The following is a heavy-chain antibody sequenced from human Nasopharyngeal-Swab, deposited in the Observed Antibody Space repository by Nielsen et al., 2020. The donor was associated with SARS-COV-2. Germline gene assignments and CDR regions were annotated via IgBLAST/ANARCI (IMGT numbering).Heavy chain of an antibody. J-gene: IGHJ3*02. CDR2: ISSSSSYI. CDR3: ASDPYYDTSDDAFDI. D-gene: IGHD3-22*01. V-gene: IGHV3-21*01. Sequence: WIRQPPGKGLEWVSSISSSSSYIYYADSVKGRFTVSRDNAKNLLYLQMNSLRAEDTAVYYCASDPYYDTSDDAFDIWGQGTMVTVSS.